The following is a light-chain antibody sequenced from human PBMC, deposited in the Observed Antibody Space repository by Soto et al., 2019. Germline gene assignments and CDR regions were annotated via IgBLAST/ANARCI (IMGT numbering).Light chain of an antibody. J-gene: IGKJ1*01. CDR3: EPYNNLWT. CDR2: GAS. V-gene: IGKV3-15*01. CDR1: QSVSSS. Sequence: EIVMTQSPATLSVSPGEIVTLSCRASQSVSSSLAWYQQKPAQAPRLLIHGASTRAIGIPARFSGSGADTEFTLNISSLHYEDFAVYYCEPYNNLWTFDQGTKVEIK.